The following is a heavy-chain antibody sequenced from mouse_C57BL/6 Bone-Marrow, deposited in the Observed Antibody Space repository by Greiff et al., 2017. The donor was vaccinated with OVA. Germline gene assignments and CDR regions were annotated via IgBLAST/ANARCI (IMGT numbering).Heavy chain of an antibody. Sequence: QVQLKESGAELAKPGASVKLSCKASGYTFTSYWMHWVKQRPGQGLEWIGYINPSSGYTRYNQKFKDKATLTADKSSSTAYMQLRSLTSEDSAVDYCARTLGYGNDFDYWGQGTTLTVSA. D-gene: IGHD2-10*02. J-gene: IGHJ2*01. CDR2: INPSSGYT. CDR3: ARTLGYGNDFDY. V-gene: IGHV1-7*01. CDR1: GYTFTSYW.